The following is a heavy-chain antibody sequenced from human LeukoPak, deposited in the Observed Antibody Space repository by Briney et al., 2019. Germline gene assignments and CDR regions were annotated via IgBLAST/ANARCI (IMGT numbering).Heavy chain of an antibody. CDR1: GYTFTGYY. CDR3: ARYYYGSGTDPGVDY. V-gene: IGHV1-2*02. J-gene: IGHJ4*02. CDR2: INPNSGGT. D-gene: IGHD3-10*01. Sequence: ASVEVSCKASGYTFTGYYMHWVRQAPGQGLEWMGWINPNSGGTNYAQKFQGRVTMTRDTSISTAYMELSRLRSDDTAVYYCARYYYGSGTDPGVDYWGQGTLVTVSS.